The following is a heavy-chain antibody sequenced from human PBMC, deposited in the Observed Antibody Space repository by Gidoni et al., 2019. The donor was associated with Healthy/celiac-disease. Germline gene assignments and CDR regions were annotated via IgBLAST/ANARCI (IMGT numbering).Heavy chain of an antibody. V-gene: IGHV4-59*08. CDR2: IYYSGST. Sequence: QVQLQESGPGLVKPSETLSLTCTVSGCSISSYYWSWIRQPPGKGLEWIGYIYYSGSTNYNPSLKSRVTISVDTSKNQFSLKLSSVTAADTAVYYCARSLEDGGFGELSEFDPWGQGTLVTVSS. CDR3: ARSLEDGGFGELSEFDP. D-gene: IGHD3-10*01. J-gene: IGHJ5*02. CDR1: GCSISSYY.